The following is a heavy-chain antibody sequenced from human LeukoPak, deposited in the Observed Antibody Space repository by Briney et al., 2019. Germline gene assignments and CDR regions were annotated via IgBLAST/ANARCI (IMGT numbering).Heavy chain of an antibody. Sequence: GGSLRLSCAASGFTFSDYYMSWIRQAPGKGLEWVSYISSSSSYTNYADSVKGRFTISRDNAKNSLYLQMNSLRAEDTAVYYCARISGSYPYYFDYWGQGTLVTVSS. CDR2: ISSSSSYT. CDR1: GFTFSDYY. D-gene: IGHD1-26*01. CDR3: ARISGSYPYYFDY. J-gene: IGHJ4*02. V-gene: IGHV3-11*03.